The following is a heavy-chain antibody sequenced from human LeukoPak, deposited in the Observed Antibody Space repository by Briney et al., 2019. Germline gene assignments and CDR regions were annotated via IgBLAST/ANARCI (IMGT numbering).Heavy chain of an antibody. CDR1: GGTFSSYA. Sequence: GASVKVSCKTSGGTFSSYALSWMRQAPGQGLEWMGRVIPMFDVRDSAQKFQGRITLTADKSTSTAYMELSSLRSEDTAVYYCARDRITMSMVRGVYAFDIWGQGTMVTVSS. CDR2: VIPMFDVR. V-gene: IGHV1-69*10. CDR3: ARDRITMSMVRGVYAFDI. J-gene: IGHJ3*02. D-gene: IGHD3-10*01.